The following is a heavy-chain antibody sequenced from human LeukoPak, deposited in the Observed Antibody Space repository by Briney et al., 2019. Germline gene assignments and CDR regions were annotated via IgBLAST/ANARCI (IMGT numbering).Heavy chain of an antibody. CDR3: ARASGRSYYYYYYMDV. J-gene: IGHJ6*03. CDR2: SSSSYI. V-gene: IGHV3-21*01. D-gene: IGHD6-19*01. Sequence: SSSSYIFYASSVKALFTIYRENAKNSLYMQMNSLRAEDTAVYYCARASGRSYYYYYYMDVWGKGTTVTVSS.